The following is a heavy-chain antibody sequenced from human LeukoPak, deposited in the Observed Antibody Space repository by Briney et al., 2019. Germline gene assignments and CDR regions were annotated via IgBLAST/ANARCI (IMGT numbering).Heavy chain of an antibody. Sequence: TSETLSLTCAVYGGSFSGYYWSWIRQPPGKGLEWIGEINHSGSTNYNSSLKSRVTISVDTSKNQFSLKLSSVTAADTAVYYCARFGLSSIAARAHAYYFDYWGQGTLVTVSS. V-gene: IGHV4-34*01. J-gene: IGHJ4*02. CDR1: GGSFSGYY. CDR3: ARFGLSSIAARAHAYYFDY. D-gene: IGHD6-6*01. CDR2: INHSGST.